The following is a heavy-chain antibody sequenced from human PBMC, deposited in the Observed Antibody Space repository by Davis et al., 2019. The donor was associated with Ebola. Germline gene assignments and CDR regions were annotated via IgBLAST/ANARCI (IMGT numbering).Heavy chain of an antibody. V-gene: IGHV3-30*04. J-gene: IGHJ4*02. CDR2: ISYDGSNK. CDR1: GFTFSSYA. CDR3: TTAPFNRNTNDY. Sequence: GESLKISCAASGFTFSSYAMHWVRQAPGKGLEWVAVISYDGSNKYYADSVKGRFTISRDNSKNTLYLQMNSLKTEDTAVYYCTTAPFNRNTNDYWGQGTLVTVSS.